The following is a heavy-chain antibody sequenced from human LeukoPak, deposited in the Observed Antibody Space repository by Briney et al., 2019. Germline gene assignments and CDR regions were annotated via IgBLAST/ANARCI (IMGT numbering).Heavy chain of an antibody. V-gene: IGHV4-61*08. D-gene: IGHD4-17*01. CDR3: ARDPYGDYPDY. CDR2: IYHTGST. Sequence: SETLSLTCTVSGASISSGAYYWSWIRQPPGQGLEWIGYIYHTGSTNYNPSLKSRVTMSVDTSKNQFSLKLSSVTAADTAVYYCARDPYGDYPDYWGQGALVTVSS. J-gene: IGHJ4*02. CDR1: GASISSGAYY.